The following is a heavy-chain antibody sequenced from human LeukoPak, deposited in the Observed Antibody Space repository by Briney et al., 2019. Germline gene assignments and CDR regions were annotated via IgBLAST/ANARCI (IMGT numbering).Heavy chain of an antibody. J-gene: IGHJ4*02. V-gene: IGHV4-31*03. Sequence: SQTLSLTCTVSGGSISSGGYYWSWIRQHPGKGLEWIGYIYYSGSTYYNPSLKSRVTISVDTSKNQFSLKLSSVTAADTAVYYCARVYLPALTRWLHNVKRGPGRLDYWGQGTLVTVSS. CDR2: IYYSGST. CDR1: GGSISSGGYY. CDR3: ARVYLPALTRWLHNVKRGPGRLDY. D-gene: IGHD5-12*01.